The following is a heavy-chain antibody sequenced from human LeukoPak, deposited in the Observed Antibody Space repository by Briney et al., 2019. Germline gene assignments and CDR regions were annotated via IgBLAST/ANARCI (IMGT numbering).Heavy chain of an antibody. CDR1: GGFISNGFW. J-gene: IGHJ4*02. CDR3: ARNGEYSAEY. V-gene: IGHV4-4*02. CDR2: IHHSGST. D-gene: IGHD2/OR15-2a*01. Sequence: SGTLSLTCVVSGGFISNGFWWSWVRQPPGKGLEWIGEIHHSGSTNYNPSLKSRATISVDKSKNQFSLKMTSVTAMDTAVYLCARNGEYSAEYWGQGTLVTVSS.